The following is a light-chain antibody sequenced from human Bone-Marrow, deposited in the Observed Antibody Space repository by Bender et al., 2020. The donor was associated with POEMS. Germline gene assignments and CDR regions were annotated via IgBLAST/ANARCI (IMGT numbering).Light chain of an antibody. J-gene: IGLJ3*02. CDR3: QSVDSSGTSGL. V-gene: IGLV3-25*03. CDR1: ALAKQY. CDR2: KDS. Sequence: SHDLTQPPSVSVSPGQTARITCFGDALAKQYGHWYQQKAGQAPVLVIYKDSERPSGITERISASNSGTSATLTISGVQAEDEADYYCQSVDSSGTSGLFGGGTKLTVL.